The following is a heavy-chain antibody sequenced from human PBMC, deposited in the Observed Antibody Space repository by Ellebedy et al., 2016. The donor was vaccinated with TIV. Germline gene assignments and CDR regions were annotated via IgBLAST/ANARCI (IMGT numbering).Heavy chain of an antibody. J-gene: IGHJ5*02. CDR1: GGSISNSVYY. CDR3: ARDPALPRGRFDT. CDR2: ISDSGSA. Sequence: MPSETLSLTCTVSGGSISNSVYYRNWIRQPPGKGLEWIGSISDSGSAYYNPSLKSRGTVSVDTSKNQFSLNLSSVTAADTAVYYCARDPALPRGRFDTWGQGALVTVSS. V-gene: IGHV4-39*07.